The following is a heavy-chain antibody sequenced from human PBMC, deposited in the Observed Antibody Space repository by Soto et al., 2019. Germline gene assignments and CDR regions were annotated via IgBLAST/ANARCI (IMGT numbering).Heavy chain of an antibody. D-gene: IGHD1-7*01. CDR3: ARPGASDWNYVSSSS. CDR2: ISANSGNT. J-gene: IGHJ4*02. CDR1: GYTFTSSG. Sequence: QIQLVQSGAEVKKPGASVKVSCKASGYTFTSSGFNWVRQAPGQGFEWMGWISANSGNTTYAQTLQSTVTMTTDTSASTAYMVLSSLTSNDTAVYYCARPGASDWNYVSSSSWGQGTLVTVCS. V-gene: IGHV1-18*04.